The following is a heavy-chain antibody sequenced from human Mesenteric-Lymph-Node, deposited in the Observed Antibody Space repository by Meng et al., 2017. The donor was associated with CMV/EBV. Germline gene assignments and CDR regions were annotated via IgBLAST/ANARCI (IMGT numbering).Heavy chain of an antibody. CDR2: IYHSGST. V-gene: IGHV4-38-2*01. CDR1: GYSISSGYY. CDR3: ARLVTIFGGAFDY. Sequence: SETLSLTCPVSGYSISSGYYWGWIRQPPGKGLEWIGSIYHSGSTYYNPSIKSRVTISVDTSKNQFSLKLSSVTAADTAVYYCARLVTIFGGAFDYWGQGTLVTVSS. D-gene: IGHD3-9*01. J-gene: IGHJ4*02.